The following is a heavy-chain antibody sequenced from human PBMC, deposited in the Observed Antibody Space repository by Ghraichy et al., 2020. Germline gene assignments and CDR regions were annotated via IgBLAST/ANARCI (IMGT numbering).Heavy chain of an antibody. CDR3: ARGGMGMQNAADNNMDH. Sequence: GGSLRLSCAASGFTFSNYWMHWVRHAPGKGLVWVSRINSDGSTTNYADSVKGRFTISRDNAKNTLYLQMNSLRAEDTAVYYCARGGMGMQNAADNNMDHWGQGTLVTVSS. CDR2: INSDGSTT. J-gene: IGHJ4*02. CDR1: GFTFSNYW. D-gene: IGHD6-13*01. V-gene: IGHV3-74*01.